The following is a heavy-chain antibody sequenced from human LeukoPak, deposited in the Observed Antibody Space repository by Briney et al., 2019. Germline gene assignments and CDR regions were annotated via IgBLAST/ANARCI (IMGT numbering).Heavy chain of an antibody. J-gene: IGHJ5*02. CDR2: IWYDGTKK. V-gene: IGHV3-33*06. CDR1: GFTFSAHG. CDR3: AKDAIAVRPGWFDP. D-gene: IGHD6-6*01. Sequence: GGSLRLSCAASGFTFSAHGMHWVRQAPGKGLEWVAVIWYDGTKKHYADSVRGRFTISRDNSKNTLYLQMNSLRAEDTAVYYCAKDAIAVRPGWFDPWGQGTLVTVSS.